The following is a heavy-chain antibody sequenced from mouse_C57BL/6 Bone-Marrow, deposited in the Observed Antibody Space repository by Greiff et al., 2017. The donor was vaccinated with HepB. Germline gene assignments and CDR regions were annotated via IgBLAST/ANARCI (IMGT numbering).Heavy chain of an antibody. CDR3: AMGDGYYAWFAY. CDR1: GYTFTSYW. D-gene: IGHD2-3*01. V-gene: IGHV1-74*01. CDR2: IHPSDSDT. Sequence: QVHVKQPGAELVKPGASVKVSCKASGYTFTSYWMHWVKQRPGQGLEWIGRIHPSDSDTNYNQKFKGKATLTVDKSSSTAYMQLSSLTSEDSAVYYWAMGDGYYAWFAYWGQGTLVTVSA. J-gene: IGHJ3*01.